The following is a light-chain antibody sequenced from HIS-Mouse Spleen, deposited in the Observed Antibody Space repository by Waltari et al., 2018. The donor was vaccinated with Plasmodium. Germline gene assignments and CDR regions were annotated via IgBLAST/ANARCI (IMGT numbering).Light chain of an antibody. V-gene: IGLV3-1*01. Sequence: SYELTQPPSVSVSPGQTASITCSGDKLGDKYASWYQQKPGQSPVRVIYQDSKRPSGVPERFSGSNSGNTATLTISGTEAMDEADYYCQAWDSSTVVFGGGTKLTVL. CDR3: QAWDSSTVV. J-gene: IGLJ2*01. CDR2: QDS. CDR1: KLGDKY.